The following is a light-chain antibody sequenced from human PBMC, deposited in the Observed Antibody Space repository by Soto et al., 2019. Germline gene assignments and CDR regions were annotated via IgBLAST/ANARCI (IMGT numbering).Light chain of an antibody. J-gene: IGLJ3*02. Sequence: SYELSQPLSVSVALGQTARITCGGNSIGNRNVHWYQQRPGQAPVLVIYRDNNRPSEIPERFSGSNSGNTATLTISGAQAGDEADYYCQVWDSSTEVFGGGTQLTVL. CDR3: QVWDSSTEV. V-gene: IGLV3-9*01. CDR1: SIGNRN. CDR2: RDN.